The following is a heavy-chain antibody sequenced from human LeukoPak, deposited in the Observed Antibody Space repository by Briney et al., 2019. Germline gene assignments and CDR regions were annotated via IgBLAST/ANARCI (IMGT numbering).Heavy chain of an antibody. CDR3: ARRSRDGGYANY. D-gene: IGHD5-12*01. J-gene: IGHJ4*02. CDR2: ISSSGSTI. V-gene: IGHV3-11*04. Sequence: KTGGSLRLSCAASGFTFSDYYMSWIHQAPGKGLEWVSYISSSGSTIYYADSVKGRFTISRDNAKNSLYLQMNSLRAEDTAVYYCARRSRDGGYANYWGQGTLVTVSS. CDR1: GFTFSDYY.